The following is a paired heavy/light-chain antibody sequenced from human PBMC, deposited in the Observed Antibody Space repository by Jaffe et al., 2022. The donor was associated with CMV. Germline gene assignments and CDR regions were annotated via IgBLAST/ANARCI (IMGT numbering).Heavy chain of an antibody. Sequence: QVHLQESGPGLVKPSETLTLTCSVSGGSIRSGPYFWSWIRQPPGQGLEWIGYMFYSGETYYNPSLKSRVSISRDTSQSQVSLLLTSVTAADTAVYYCARSLAASGTAPGRYFFYYGMDVWGPGTAVLVSS. D-gene: IGHD6-13*01. J-gene: IGHJ6*02. CDR2: MFYSGET. V-gene: IGHV4-31*02. CDR3: ARSLAASGTAPGRYFFYYGMDV. CDR1: GGSIRSGPYF.
Light chain of an antibody. CDR3: QSVDSNGLHVI. Sequence: SYDLIQAPAVSVSPGQTATITCSGDGLPKHHSYWYQHKPGQAPLLVIYKDKQRPSGIPERFSGSSSGATVALTISGVQPEDEADYYCQSVDSNGLHVIFGGGTKLTVL. CDR2: KDK. CDR1: GLPKHH. V-gene: IGLV3-25*03. J-gene: IGLJ2*01.